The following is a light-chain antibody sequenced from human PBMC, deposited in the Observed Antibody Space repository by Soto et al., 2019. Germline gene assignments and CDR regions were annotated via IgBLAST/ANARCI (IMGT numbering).Light chain of an antibody. CDR3: QQSYTTPYT. V-gene: IGKV1-39*01. CDR1: QSISNY. CDR2: AAS. J-gene: IGKJ2*01. Sequence: DIQMTQSPSSLSASVGDRVTITCRASQSISNYFHWYQQRPGKAPKLLIYAASSLQSGVPSRFSGSGSGTNFTLTISSLQPEDFATYDCQQSYTTPYTFGHGTKLAIK.